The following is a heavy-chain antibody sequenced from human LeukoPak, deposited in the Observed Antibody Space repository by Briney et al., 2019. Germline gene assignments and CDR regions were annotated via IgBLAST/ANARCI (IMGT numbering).Heavy chain of an antibody. J-gene: IGHJ6*03. V-gene: IGHV3-53*01. D-gene: IGHD5-24*01. CDR1: GFTVSSNY. CDR2: IYSGGST. CDR3: ARVDGYYYYYMDV. Sequence: GGSLRLSCAASGFTVSSNYMSWVRQAPGKGLEWVSVIYSGGSTYYADSVRGRFTISRDNSKNTLYLQMNSLRAEDTAVYYCARVDGYYYYYMDVWGKGTTVTVSS.